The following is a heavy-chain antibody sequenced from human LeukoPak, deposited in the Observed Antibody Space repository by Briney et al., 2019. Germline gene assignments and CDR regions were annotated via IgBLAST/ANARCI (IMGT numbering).Heavy chain of an antibody. Sequence: SETLSLTCTVSGDSISSSSYYWGWIRQPPGKGLEWIGSIHYSGSTNYNPSLKSRVTISVDTSKNQFSLKLNSVTAADTAVYYCASHYGSGSFYSPFDYWGQGTLVTVSS. CDR1: GDSISSSSYY. J-gene: IGHJ4*02. CDR2: IHYSGST. V-gene: IGHV4-39*07. D-gene: IGHD3-10*01. CDR3: ASHYGSGSFYSPFDY.